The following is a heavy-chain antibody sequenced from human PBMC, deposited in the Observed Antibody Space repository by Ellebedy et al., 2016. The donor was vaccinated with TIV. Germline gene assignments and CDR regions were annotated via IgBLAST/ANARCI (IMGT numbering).Heavy chain of an antibody. CDR3: ARDAGMSYPVDY. D-gene: IGHD3-16*02. V-gene: IGHV3-66*01. CDR1: GFTFSSYS. J-gene: IGHJ4*02. CDR2: IYSGGST. Sequence: GGSLRLSCAASGFTFSSYSMNWVRQAPGKGLEWVSVIYSGGSTYYADSVKGRFTISRDNSKNTLYLQMNSLRAEDTAVYYCARDAGMSYPVDYWGQGTLVTVSS.